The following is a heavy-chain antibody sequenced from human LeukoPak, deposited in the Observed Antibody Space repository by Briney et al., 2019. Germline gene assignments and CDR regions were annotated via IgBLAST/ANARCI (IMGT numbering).Heavy chain of an antibody. V-gene: IGHV3-23*01. J-gene: IGHJ4*02. CDR2: ISGSGGST. CDR1: GFTFSSYG. Sequence: GGTLRLPCAASGFTFSSYGMSWVRQAPGKGLEWVSAISGSGGSTYYADSVKGRFTISRDNSKNTLYLQMNSLRAEDTAVYYCAKDLHYDSSGSDYWGQGTLVTVSS. CDR3: AKDLHYDSSGSDY. D-gene: IGHD3-22*01.